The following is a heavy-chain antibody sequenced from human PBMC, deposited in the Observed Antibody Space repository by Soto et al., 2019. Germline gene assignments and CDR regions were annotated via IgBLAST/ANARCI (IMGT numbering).Heavy chain of an antibody. CDR3: ARGLILWFGELSRRGGYYYYMDV. D-gene: IGHD3-10*01. J-gene: IGHJ6*03. CDR1: GGSFSGYQ. Sequence: QVQLQQWGAGLVKPSETLSLTCAVYGGSFSGYQWSWIRQTPGKGLEWIGGINDSGDINYNPSLKSRVTILVDAAKKQISLKLSSVTAADTAVYYCARGLILWFGELSRRGGYYYYMDVWGKGTTVTVSS. CDR2: INDSGDI. V-gene: IGHV4-34*02.